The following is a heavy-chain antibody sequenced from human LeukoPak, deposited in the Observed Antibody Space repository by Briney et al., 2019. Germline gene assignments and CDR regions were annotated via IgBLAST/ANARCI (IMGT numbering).Heavy chain of an antibody. D-gene: IGHD5-24*01. CDR3: ARGEMATIGAYYYGMDV. Sequence: GGSLRLSCAASGFTFSSYAMHWVRQAPGKGLEWVAVISYDGSNKYYADSVKGRFTISRDNSKNTLYLQMNSLRAEDTAVYYCARGEMATIGAYYYGMDVWGQGTTVTVSS. J-gene: IGHJ6*02. CDR1: GFTFSSYA. V-gene: IGHV3-30-3*01. CDR2: ISYDGSNK.